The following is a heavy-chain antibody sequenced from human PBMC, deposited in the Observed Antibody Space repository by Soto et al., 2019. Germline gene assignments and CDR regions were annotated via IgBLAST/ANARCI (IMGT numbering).Heavy chain of an antibody. CDR2: IYWDDDK. CDR3: APRQGGNYDSSRYYR. D-gene: IGHD3-22*01. V-gene: IGHV2-5*02. J-gene: IGHJ4*02. CDR1: GFSLSTSGVG. Sequence: QITLKESGPTLVKPTQTLTLTCTFSGFSLSTSGVGVGWIRQPPGKALEWLALIYWDDDKRYSPSLKSRLTTPKDTSKNQVVLTMPNMDPVYTATYYCAPRQGGNYDSSRYYRWGQGTLVTVSS.